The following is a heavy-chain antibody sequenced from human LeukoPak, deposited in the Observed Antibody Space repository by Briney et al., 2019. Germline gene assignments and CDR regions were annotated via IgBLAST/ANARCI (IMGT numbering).Heavy chain of an antibody. CDR2: INHSGST. J-gene: IGHJ4*02. Sequence: ASETLSLTCAVYGGSFSGYYWIWIRQPPGKGLEWIGEINHSGSTNYNPSLKSRVTISVDTSKNQFSLKLSSVTAADTAVYYCARDYGDSSGYWGQGTLVTVSS. CDR1: GGSFSGYY. V-gene: IGHV4-34*01. D-gene: IGHD4-17*01. CDR3: ARDYGDSSGY.